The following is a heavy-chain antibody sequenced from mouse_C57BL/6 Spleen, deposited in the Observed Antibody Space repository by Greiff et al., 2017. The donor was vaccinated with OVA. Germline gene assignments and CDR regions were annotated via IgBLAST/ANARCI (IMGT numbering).Heavy chain of an antibody. Sequence: VQLQQSGPELVKPGASVKISCKASGYTFTDYYMNWVKQSHGKSLEWIGDINPNNGGTSYNQKFKGKATLTVDKSSSTAYMELLSLTSEDSAVYYCARVGSYGNAWFAYWGQGTLVTVAA. V-gene: IGHV1-26*01. CDR2: INPNNGGT. CDR3: ARVGSYGNAWFAY. J-gene: IGHJ3*01. D-gene: IGHD2-1*01. CDR1: GYTFTDYY.